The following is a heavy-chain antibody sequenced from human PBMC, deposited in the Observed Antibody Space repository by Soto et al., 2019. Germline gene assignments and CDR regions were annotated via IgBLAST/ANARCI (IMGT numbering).Heavy chain of an antibody. J-gene: IGHJ4*02. D-gene: IGHD5-12*01. Sequence: SETLSLTCTVSGGSISSYYWSRIRQPPGKGLEWIGYIYYSGSTNYNPSLKSRVTISVDTSKNQFSLKLSSVTAADTAVYYCARAYGGYADYWGQGALVTVSS. CDR1: GGSISSYY. V-gene: IGHV4-59*01. CDR2: IYYSGST. CDR3: ARAYGGYADY.